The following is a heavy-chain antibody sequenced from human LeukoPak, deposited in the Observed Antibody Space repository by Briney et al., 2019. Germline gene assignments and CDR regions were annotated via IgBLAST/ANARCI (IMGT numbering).Heavy chain of an antibody. J-gene: IGHJ4*02. CDR2: INSVSSHI. CDR1: GFSLTSSA. D-gene: IGHD3-9*01. Sequence: GGSLRLSCATSGFSLTSSAMNWVRQAPGKGLEWVSSINSVSSHIYYANSVRGRFTISRDNAKNSLYLQKSSLTAEDTAVYYSTRAPTYYLRYGYFDFWGQGVLVTVSS. CDR3: TRAPTYYLRYGYFDF. V-gene: IGHV3-21*01.